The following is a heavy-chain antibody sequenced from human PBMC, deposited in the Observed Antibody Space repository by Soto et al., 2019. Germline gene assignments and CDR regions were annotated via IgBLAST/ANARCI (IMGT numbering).Heavy chain of an antibody. J-gene: IGHJ5*02. Sequence: QVQLVQSGAEVRKPGSSVKVSCKASGGTFSSYIISWVRQAPGQGLEWMGEIIPTFGTTNYAQKFQGRVTVTADESTRTAYMELSSLRSEDTAVYYCARDRVLPGATPHWFDPWGQGTLVTVSS. CDR3: ARDRVLPGATPHWFDP. CDR2: IIPTFGTT. V-gene: IGHV1-69*01. CDR1: GGTFSSYI. D-gene: IGHD2-2*01.